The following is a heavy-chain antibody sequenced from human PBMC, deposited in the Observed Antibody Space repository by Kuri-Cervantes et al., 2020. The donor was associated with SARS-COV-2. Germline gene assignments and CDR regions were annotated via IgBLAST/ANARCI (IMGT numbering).Heavy chain of an antibody. CDR2: INHSGST. CDR3: ARGGSSGWYLGDAFDI. CDR1: GGSISSSSYY. D-gene: IGHD6-19*01. Sequence: SETLSLTCTVSGGSISSSSYYWGWIRQPPGKGLEWIGEINHSGSTNYNPSLKSRVTISVDTSKNQFSLKLSSVTAADTAVYYCARGGSSGWYLGDAFDIWGQGTMVTVSS. J-gene: IGHJ3*02. V-gene: IGHV4-39*07.